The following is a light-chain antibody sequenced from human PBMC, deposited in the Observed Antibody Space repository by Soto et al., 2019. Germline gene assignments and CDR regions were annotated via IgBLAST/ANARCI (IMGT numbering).Light chain of an antibody. CDR1: QSLVHSDGIAY. J-gene: IGKJ1*01. V-gene: IGKV2-30*02. CDR2: DAS. Sequence: DVVMTQSPLSLPVTLGQPASISCRSNQSLVHSDGIAYFSWFQQRPGRSPRRLLYDASTRATGVPATFSGSGSGTDSTLTISSLQSEDLGVYYRLQYHYWPWTFGQGTKVDIK. CDR3: LQYHYWPWT.